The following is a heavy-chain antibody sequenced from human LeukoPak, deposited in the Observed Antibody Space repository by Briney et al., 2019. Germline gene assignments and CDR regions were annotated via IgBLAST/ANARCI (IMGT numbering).Heavy chain of an antibody. CDR2: VGIVGDT. J-gene: IGHJ3*02. D-gene: IGHD3-16*01. V-gene: IGHV3-13*01. Sequence: PGGSLRLSCAASGFTFSSYGMHWVRQVAGKGLEWVSAVGIVGDTFYSGSVKGRFTISRENAENSLFLQMNSLRAGDTAVYYCAREGRGSSADAFDIWGQGTMVTVSS. CDR3: AREGRGSSADAFDI. CDR1: GFTFSSYG.